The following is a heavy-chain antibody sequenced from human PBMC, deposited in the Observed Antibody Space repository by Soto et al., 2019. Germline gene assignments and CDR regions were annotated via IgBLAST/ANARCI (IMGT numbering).Heavy chain of an antibody. D-gene: IGHD6-13*01. CDR3: ARDGNGQRGIPD. Sequence: VQLVESGGGLIQAGGSLRLSCAVSGFTVSNNFMMWVRQAPGKGLEWVSLIYSGGSISYADSVKGRFTISRDGSMNMLYLQMNSLTAEETAVYYCARDGNGQRGIPDWGQGTLVTVSS. CDR1: GFTVSNNF. CDR2: IYSGGSI. J-gene: IGHJ4*02. V-gene: IGHV3-53*02.